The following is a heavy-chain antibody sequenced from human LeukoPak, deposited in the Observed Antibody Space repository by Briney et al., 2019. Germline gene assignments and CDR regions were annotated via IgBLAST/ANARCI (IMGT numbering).Heavy chain of an antibody. CDR3: ARVMRWGFDY. D-gene: IGHD3-16*01. Sequence: ASVKVSCKASGYTFTGYYMHWVRQAPGQGLEWMGWISAYNGNTNYAQKLQGRVTMTTDTSTSTAYMELRSLRSDDTAVYYCARVMRWGFDYWGQGTLVTVSS. J-gene: IGHJ4*02. V-gene: IGHV1-18*04. CDR1: GYTFTGYY. CDR2: ISAYNGNT.